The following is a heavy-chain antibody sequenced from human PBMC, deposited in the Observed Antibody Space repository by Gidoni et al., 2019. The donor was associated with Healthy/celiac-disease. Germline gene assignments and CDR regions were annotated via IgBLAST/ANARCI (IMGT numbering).Heavy chain of an antibody. CDR2: IYSGGST. V-gene: IGHV3-66*04. D-gene: IGHD5-18*01. CDR3: ARHGADTAMVTSHYFDY. J-gene: IGHJ4*02. CDR1: GFTVSSNY. Sequence: EVQLVESGGGLVQPGGSLRLSFSASGFTVSSNYMSWVRQAPGQGLEWVSVIYSGGSTYYADSVKGRFTISRDNSKNTLYLQMNSRRAEDTAVYYCARHGADTAMVTSHYFDYWGQGTLVTVSS.